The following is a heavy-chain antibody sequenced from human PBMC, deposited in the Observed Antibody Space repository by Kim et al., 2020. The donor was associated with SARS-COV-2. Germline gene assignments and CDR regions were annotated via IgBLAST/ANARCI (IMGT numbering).Heavy chain of an antibody. J-gene: IGHJ4*02. CDR3: ARGLSLRDPFDY. Sequence: SETLSLTCAVSGGSISSGGYSWSWIRQPPGKGLEWIGYIYHSGSTYYNPSLKSRVTISVDRSKNQFSLKLSSVTAADTAVYYCARGLSLRDPFDYWGQGTLVTVSS. CDR1: GGSISSGGYS. CDR2: IYHSGST. V-gene: IGHV4-30-2*01.